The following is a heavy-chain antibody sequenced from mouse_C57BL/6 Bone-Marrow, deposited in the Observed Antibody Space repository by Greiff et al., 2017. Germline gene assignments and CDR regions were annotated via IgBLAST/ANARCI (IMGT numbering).Heavy chain of an antibody. Sequence: VKVVESGPGLVAPSQRLSITCTVSGFSLTSYAISWVRQPPGKGLEWLGVIWTGGGTNYNSALKSRLSISKDNSKSQVFLKMNSLQTDDTARYYCATYDYDEGFAYWGQGTLVTVSA. CDR3: ATYDYDEGFAY. CDR1: GFSLTSYA. V-gene: IGHV2-9-1*01. J-gene: IGHJ3*01. D-gene: IGHD2-4*01. CDR2: IWTGGGT.